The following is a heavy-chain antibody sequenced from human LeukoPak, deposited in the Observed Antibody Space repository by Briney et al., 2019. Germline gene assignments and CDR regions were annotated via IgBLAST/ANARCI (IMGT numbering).Heavy chain of an antibody. CDR2: ISGSSGTI. CDR3: AKGRQLLDP. CDR1: GFIFSNYA. J-gene: IGHJ5*02. V-gene: IGHV3-23*01. Sequence: GGSLRLSCAASGFIFSNYAMSWVRQAPGKGLEWVSSISGSSGTIDYADSVKGRFSISRDNSKNAQYLQMNSLRPENTAVYYCAKGRQLLDPWGQGTLVTVSS. D-gene: IGHD1-7*01.